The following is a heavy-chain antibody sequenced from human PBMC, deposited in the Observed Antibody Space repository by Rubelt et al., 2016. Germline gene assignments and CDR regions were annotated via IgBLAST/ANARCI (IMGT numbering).Heavy chain of an antibody. CDR1: GFTFSRDW. V-gene: IGHV3-74*03. Sequence: EVQLVESGGGLVQPGGSLRLSCAASGFTFSRDWMHWVRQAPGKGLVWVSRINSDGSSTKYADSVKGRFTISRDNAKSTLHLQMNSLRAEETAVYYCARDLYGSGGDWFDAWGQGTLVTVSS. CDR3: ARDLYGSGGDWFDA. D-gene: IGHD2-15*01. J-gene: IGHJ5*02. CDR2: INSDGSST.